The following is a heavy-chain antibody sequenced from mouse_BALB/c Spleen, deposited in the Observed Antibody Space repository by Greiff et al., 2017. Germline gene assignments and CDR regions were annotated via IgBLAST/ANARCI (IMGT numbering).Heavy chain of an antibody. D-gene: IGHD1-1*01. Sequence: QVHVKQSGAELVRPGVSVKISCKGSGYTFTDYAMHWVKQSHAKSLEWIGVISTYYGDASYNQKFKGKATMTVDKSSSTAYMELARLTSEDSAIYYCARDYYYGSSRYFDVWGAGTTVTVSS. CDR1: GYTFTDYA. J-gene: IGHJ1*01. CDR3: ARDYYYGSSRYFDV. V-gene: IGHV1S137*01. CDR2: ISTYYGDA.